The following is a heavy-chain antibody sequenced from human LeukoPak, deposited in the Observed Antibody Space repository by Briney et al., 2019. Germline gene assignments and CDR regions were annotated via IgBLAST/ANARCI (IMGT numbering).Heavy chain of an antibody. CDR1: GYSISSGHY. Sequence: SETLSLTCTVSGYSISSGHYWGWIRQPPGKGLEWIGSMYHSGSTYYNPPLKSRVTISVDTSKNQFSLKLTSVTAADTAVYYCARGVNSGYFDYCGQGTLVTVSS. CDR3: ARGVNSGYFDY. J-gene: IGHJ4*02. D-gene: IGHD1-26*01. V-gene: IGHV4-38-2*02. CDR2: MYHSGST.